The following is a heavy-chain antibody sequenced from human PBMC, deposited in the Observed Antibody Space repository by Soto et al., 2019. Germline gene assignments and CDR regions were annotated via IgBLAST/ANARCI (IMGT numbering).Heavy chain of an antibody. V-gene: IGHV3-23*01. CDR3: AKSETEYSSSSGAYYFDY. J-gene: IGHJ4*02. CDR1: GFTFSSYA. D-gene: IGHD6-6*01. CDR2: ISGSGGST. Sequence: EVQLLESGGGLVQPGGSLRLSCAASGFTFSSYAMSWVRQAPGKGLEWVSAISGSGGSTYYADSVKGRFTISRDNSKNTLYLQMNSLRAEDTAVYDCAKSETEYSSSSGAYYFDYWGQGTLVTVSS.